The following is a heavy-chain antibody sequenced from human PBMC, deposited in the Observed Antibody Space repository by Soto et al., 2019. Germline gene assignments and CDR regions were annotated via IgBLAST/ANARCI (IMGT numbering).Heavy chain of an antibody. Sequence: QVQLVQSGAEVKKPGSSVKVSCKASGGTFSSYAISWVRQAPGQGLEWMGGIIPIFGTANYEQKFQGRVTITADESTSTAYMELSSLRSEDTAVYYCARNGFAAMAKYNWFDPWGQGTLVTVSS. D-gene: IGHD5-18*01. J-gene: IGHJ5*02. CDR2: IIPIFGTA. CDR3: ARNGFAAMAKYNWFDP. CDR1: GGTFSSYA. V-gene: IGHV1-69*01.